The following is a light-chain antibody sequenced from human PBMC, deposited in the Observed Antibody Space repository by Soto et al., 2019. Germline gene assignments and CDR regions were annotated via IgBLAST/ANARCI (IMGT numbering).Light chain of an antibody. Sequence: QSVLTQPPSVSGAPGQRVTISCTGSSSNIGAGYDVHWYQQLPGTAPKLLIYGNSNRPSGVPDRFSGSKSGNMASLTISGLQAEDEADYYCSSYTSSNTLEVFGSGTKVTVL. CDR2: GNS. J-gene: IGLJ1*01. CDR1: SSNIGAGYD. V-gene: IGLV1-40*01. CDR3: SSYTSSNTLEV.